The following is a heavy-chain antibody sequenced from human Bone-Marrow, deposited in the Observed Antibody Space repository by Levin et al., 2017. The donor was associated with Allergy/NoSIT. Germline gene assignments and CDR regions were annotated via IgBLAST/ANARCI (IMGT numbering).Heavy chain of an antibody. V-gene: IGHV3-11*01. CDR2: ISSSGSTI. D-gene: IGHD5-12*01. J-gene: IGHJ4*02. CDR1: GFTFSDYY. CDR3: ARWPPSGYDPL. Sequence: GESLKISCAASGFTFSDYYMSWIRQAPGKGLEWVSYISSSGSTIYYADSVKGRFTISRDNAKNSLYLQMNSLRAEDTAVYYCARWPPSGYDPLWGQGTLVTVSS.